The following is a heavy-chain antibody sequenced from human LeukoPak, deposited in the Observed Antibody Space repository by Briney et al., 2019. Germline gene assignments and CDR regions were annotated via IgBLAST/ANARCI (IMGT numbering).Heavy chain of an antibody. CDR3: AKGVGDIVATIAY. CDR1: GFTFSSYA. Sequence: PGGSLRLSCAASGFTFSSYAMHWVRQAPGKGLEWVSAISGSGGSTYYADSVKGRFTISRDNSKNTLYLQMNSLRAEDTALYYCAKGVGDIVATIAYWGQGTLVTVSS. J-gene: IGHJ4*02. CDR2: ISGSGGST. D-gene: IGHD5-12*01. V-gene: IGHV3-23*01.